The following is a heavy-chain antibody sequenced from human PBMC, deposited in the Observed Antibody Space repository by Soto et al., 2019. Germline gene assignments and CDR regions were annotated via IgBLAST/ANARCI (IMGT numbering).Heavy chain of an antibody. J-gene: IGHJ4*02. D-gene: IGHD3-10*01. CDR1: GFTFSSYS. CDR2: ISSSSSYI. CDR3: ARAGSKAGTEYYFDY. Sequence: GESLKISCAASGFTFSSYSMNWVRQAPGKGLEWVSSISSSSSYIYYADSVKGRFTISRDNAKNSLYLQMNSLRAEDTAVYYCARAGSKAGTEYYFDYWGQGTLVTVSS. V-gene: IGHV3-21*01.